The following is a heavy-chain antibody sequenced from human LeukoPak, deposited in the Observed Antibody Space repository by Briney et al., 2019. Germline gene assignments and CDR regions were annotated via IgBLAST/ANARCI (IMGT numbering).Heavy chain of an antibody. Sequence: ASVKVSCKASGYTLTSYAMHWVRQAPGQRLEWMGWINAGNGNTKYSQKFQGRVTITRDTSASTAYMELSSLRSEDTAVYYCALLAAAGELHPGYWGQGTLVTVSS. J-gene: IGHJ4*02. V-gene: IGHV1-3*01. CDR2: INAGNGNT. D-gene: IGHD6-13*01. CDR1: GYTLTSYA. CDR3: ALLAAAGELHPGY.